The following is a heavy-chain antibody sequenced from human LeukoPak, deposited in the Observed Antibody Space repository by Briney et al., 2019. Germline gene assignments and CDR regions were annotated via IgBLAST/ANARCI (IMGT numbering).Heavy chain of an antibody. CDR1: GYTFTGYY. Sequence: ASVKVSCKASGYTFTGYYMHWVRQAPGQGLERMGRINPNSGGTNYAQKFQGRVTMTRDTSISTAYMELSRLRSDDTAVYYCARGPWSGSYMVYWGQGTLVTVSS. D-gene: IGHD1-26*01. CDR2: INPNSGGT. J-gene: IGHJ4*02. CDR3: ARGPWSGSYMVY. V-gene: IGHV1-2*06.